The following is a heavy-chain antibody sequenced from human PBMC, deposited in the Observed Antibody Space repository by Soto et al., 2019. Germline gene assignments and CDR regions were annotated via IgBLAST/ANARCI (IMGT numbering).Heavy chain of an antibody. Sequence: SETLSLTCTVSGGSISSSSYYWGWIRQPPGKGLEWIGSIYYSGSTYYNPSLKSRVTISVDTSKNQFSLKLSSVTAADTAVYYCARLRITGTPLPPDYYYYYMDVWGKGTTVTVSS. CDR2: IYYSGST. CDR1: GGSISSSSYY. D-gene: IGHD1-20*01. CDR3: ARLRITGTPLPPDYYYYYMDV. J-gene: IGHJ6*03. V-gene: IGHV4-39*01.